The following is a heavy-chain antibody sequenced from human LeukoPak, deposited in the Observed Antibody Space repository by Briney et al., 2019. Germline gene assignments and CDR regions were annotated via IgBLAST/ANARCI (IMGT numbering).Heavy chain of an antibody. V-gene: IGHV4-39*01. CDR2: IYYSGST. CDR1: GGSISSSSYY. Sequence: PSETLSLTCTVSGGSISSSSYYWGWIRQPPGKGLEWIGSIYYSGSTYYNPSLKSRVTISVDTSKNQFSLKLSSVTAADTAVYYCASGDENLEWLPYSNWFDPWGQGTLVTVSS. D-gene: IGHD3-3*01. CDR3: ASGDENLEWLPYSNWFDP. J-gene: IGHJ5*02.